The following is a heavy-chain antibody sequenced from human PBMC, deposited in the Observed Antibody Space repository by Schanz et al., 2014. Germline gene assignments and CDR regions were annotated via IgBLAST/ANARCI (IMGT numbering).Heavy chain of an antibody. D-gene: IGHD3-10*01. CDR3: ARDGGEVVRGVIEGVNHYYYGMDV. CDR1: GGTFNSYT. J-gene: IGHJ6*02. Sequence: QVQLVQSGAEVKKPGSSMKVSCKASGGTFNSYTINWVRQAPGQGLEWMGRIIPILGIANYAQKFQGRVTITADRSTSTDYMELSSLRSEDTAVYYCARDGGEVVRGVIEGVNHYYYGMDVWGQGTTVTVSS. CDR2: IIPILGIA. V-gene: IGHV1-69*08.